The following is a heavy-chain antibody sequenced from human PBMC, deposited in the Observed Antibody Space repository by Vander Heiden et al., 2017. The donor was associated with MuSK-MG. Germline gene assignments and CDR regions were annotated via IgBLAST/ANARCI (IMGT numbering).Heavy chain of an antibody. D-gene: IGHD1-1*01. CDR2: IDRDGNQR. V-gene: IGHV3-7*01. CDR1: GFTFSTHW. Sequence: EVQLVESGGGLVQPGGSLRLPCAASGFTFSTHWINWVRPAPGKGLEWVANIDRDGNQRNYVDALKGRFTISRDNTKNSLYLQMKSMRAEDTAVYYCVTYRAPNWSFFDYWGQGRLVTDAS. CDR3: VTYRAPNWSFFDY. J-gene: IGHJ4*01.